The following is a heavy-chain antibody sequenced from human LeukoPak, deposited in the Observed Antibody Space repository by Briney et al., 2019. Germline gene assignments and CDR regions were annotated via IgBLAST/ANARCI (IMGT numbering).Heavy chain of an antibody. CDR3: AELGITMIGGV. CDR1: GFTFSRYA. D-gene: IGHD3-10*02. V-gene: IGHV3-48*03. Sequence: GGSLRLSCAVSGFTFSRYAMHWVRQAPGKGLEWVSYISSSGSTIYYADSVKGRFTISRDNAKNSLYLQMNSLRAEDTAVYYCAELGITMIGGVWGKGTTVTISS. J-gene: IGHJ6*04. CDR2: ISSSGSTI.